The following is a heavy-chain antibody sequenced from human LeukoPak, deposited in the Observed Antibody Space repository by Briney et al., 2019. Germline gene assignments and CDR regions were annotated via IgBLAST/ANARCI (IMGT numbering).Heavy chain of an antibody. Sequence: PLASVKVTCKASRGTFSSYSISWLRQAPGQGLEWMGSINPILGIANHSHKFQSTVTIAADKSTGRAYMERGSLKTEDQAVYYCARAITYFVPYYYDSSGIRGPPGGYWGQGTLVTVSS. CDR2: INPILGIA. CDR1: RGTFSSYS. CDR3: ARAITYFVPYYYDSSGIRGPPGGY. D-gene: IGHD3-22*01. J-gene: IGHJ4*02. V-gene: IGHV1-69*04.